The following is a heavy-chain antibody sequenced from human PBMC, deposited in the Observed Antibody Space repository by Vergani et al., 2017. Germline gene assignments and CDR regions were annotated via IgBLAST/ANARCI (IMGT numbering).Heavy chain of an antibody. CDR1: GFSFSDYY. Sequence: QVQLVESGGGLVKPGGSLRLSCAASGFSFSDYYMSWIRQAPGKGLEWLSYISSSGTYTTYADSVKGRFTISRDNAKNTLYLQMNSLRAEDTAVYYCAKSPLKVVVAGRVVRWFDPWGQGTLVTVSS. V-gene: IGHV3-11*05. D-gene: IGHD6-19*01. CDR2: ISSSGTYT. CDR3: AKSPLKVVVAGRVVRWFDP. J-gene: IGHJ5*02.